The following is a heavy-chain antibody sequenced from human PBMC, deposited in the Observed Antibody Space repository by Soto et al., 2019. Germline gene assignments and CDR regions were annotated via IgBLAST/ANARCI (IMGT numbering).Heavy chain of an antibody. J-gene: IGHJ4*02. V-gene: IGHV4-34*01. CDR2: INHSGST. Sequence: QVQLQQWGAGLLKPSATLSLTCAVYGGSFSGYYWSWIRQPPGKGLEWIGEINHSGSTNYNPSLKSRVTISVDTSTTQFSLKLSSVTAADTAVYYCARGSGSIAAATNRAFDYWGQGTLVTVSS. D-gene: IGHD6-13*01. CDR3: ARGSGSIAAATNRAFDY. CDR1: GGSFSGYY.